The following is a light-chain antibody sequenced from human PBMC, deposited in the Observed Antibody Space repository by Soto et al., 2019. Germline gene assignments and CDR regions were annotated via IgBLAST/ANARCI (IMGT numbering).Light chain of an antibody. J-gene: IGKJ2*01. V-gene: IGKV3-15*01. Sequence: EIVMTQSPATLSVSPGDSATLSCRASQNINDNLAWYKQKPGQSPMLLISGAFARAPGVSARFRGSGSGTEFALTISSLQSEDFAIYFCQQYYDWPRFTFGQGTKLQMK. CDR2: GAF. CDR3: QQYYDWPRFT. CDR1: QNINDN.